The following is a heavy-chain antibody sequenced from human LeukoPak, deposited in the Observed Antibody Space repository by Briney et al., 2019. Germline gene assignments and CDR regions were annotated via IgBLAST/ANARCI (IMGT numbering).Heavy chain of an antibody. V-gene: IGHV4-59*11. CDR3: ARSTSTFWSGYALTYYYYYMDV. J-gene: IGHJ6*03. CDR2: IYYSGST. D-gene: IGHD3-3*01. Sequence: SETLSLTCTVSGGSISSHYWSWIRQPPGKGLEWIGYIYYSGSTNYNPSLKSRVTISVDTSKNQFSLKLSSVTAADTAVYYCARSTSTFWSGYALTYYYYYMDVWGKGTTVTVSS. CDR1: GGSISSHY.